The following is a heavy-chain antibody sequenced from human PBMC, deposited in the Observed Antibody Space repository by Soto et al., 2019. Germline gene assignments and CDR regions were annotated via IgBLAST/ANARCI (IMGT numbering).Heavy chain of an antibody. V-gene: IGHV3-48*03. CDR2: ISSSGSTA. Sequence: PXGSLRLSCAASGVTFSRFELHWVRQAPGKGLEWISYISSSGSTAYYASSVEGRFTISRDNANNSVYLQMDSLRAEDTALYYCTRAAWFPYLSFYWGQGALVTVSS. D-gene: IGHD3-10*01. CDR1: GVTFSRFE. J-gene: IGHJ4*02. CDR3: TRAAWFPYLSFY.